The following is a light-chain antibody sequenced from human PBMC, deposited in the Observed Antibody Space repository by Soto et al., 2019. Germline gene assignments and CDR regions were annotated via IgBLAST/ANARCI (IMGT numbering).Light chain of an antibody. CDR1: SSDVGSYNL. J-gene: IGLJ2*01. CDR2: EGS. V-gene: IGLV2-23*01. Sequence: QSALTQPASVSGSPGQSITISCTGTSSDVGSYNLVSWFQQHPGKAPKLMIYEGSKRPSGVSDRFSGSKSGNTASLTISGLQAEDEADYFCCSYARSNTLVLGGGTKVTVL. CDR3: CSYARSNTLV.